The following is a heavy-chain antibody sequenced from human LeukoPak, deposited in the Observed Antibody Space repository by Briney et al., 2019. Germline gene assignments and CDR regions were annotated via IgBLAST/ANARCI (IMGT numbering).Heavy chain of an antibody. CDR3: ARRLPGYSSSWYPYYYYYYGMDV. J-gene: IGHJ6*02. CDR1: GGSISSSSYY. CDR2: IYYSGST. D-gene: IGHD6-13*01. Sequence: PSETLSLTCTVSGGSISSSSYYWGWIRQPPGKGLEWIGSIYYSGSTYYNPSLKSRVTISVDTSKNQFSLKLSSVTAADTAVYYCARRLPGYSSSWYPYYYYYYGMDVWGQGTTVTVSS. V-gene: IGHV4-39*01.